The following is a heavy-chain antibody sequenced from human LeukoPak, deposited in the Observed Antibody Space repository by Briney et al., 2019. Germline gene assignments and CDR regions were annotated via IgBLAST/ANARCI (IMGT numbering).Heavy chain of an antibody. CDR1: GYIFINSG. J-gene: IGHJ4*02. CDR2: IRGSNGDT. D-gene: IGHD1-26*01. CDR3: AIFGSGSYYVLDY. Sequence: GASVKVSCKASGYIFINSGITWVRQAPGQGLEWMGWIRGSNGDTNYAQNLQGRVTVTTDTSTSTAYMELRSLRSDDTAVYYCAIFGSGSYYVLDYWGQGTLVTVSS. V-gene: IGHV1-18*01.